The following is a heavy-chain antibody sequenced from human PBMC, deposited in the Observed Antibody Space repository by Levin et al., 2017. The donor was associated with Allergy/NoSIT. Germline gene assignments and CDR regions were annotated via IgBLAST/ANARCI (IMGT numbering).Heavy chain of an antibody. Sequence: SQTLSLTCSVSGDSFSNYFWTWIRQPPGKGLEWIGYIYSSGHTDYNPSLKSRVTLSVDISKNQFSLKLNSVIAADTAVYYCARYFSHRSVGDWFDSWGQGTLVTVSS. V-gene: IGHV4-59*01. CDR1: GDSFSNYF. D-gene: IGHD3-16*01. CDR2: IYSSGHT. CDR3: ARYFSHRSVGDWFDS. J-gene: IGHJ5*01.